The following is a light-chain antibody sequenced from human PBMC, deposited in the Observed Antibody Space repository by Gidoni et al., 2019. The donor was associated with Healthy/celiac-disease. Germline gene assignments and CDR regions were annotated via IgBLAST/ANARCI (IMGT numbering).Light chain of an antibody. CDR1: QSVSSN. J-gene: IGKJ4*01. V-gene: IGKV3-15*01. Sequence: EIVITPSPSTLSVSPGERATLSCRASQSVSSNLAWYQQKPGQAPRLLIYGASTRATGIPARFSGSGSGTEFTLTISSLKYEDFAVYYCQQYNNWPRLTFGGGTKVEIK. CDR2: GAS. CDR3: QQYNNWPRLT.